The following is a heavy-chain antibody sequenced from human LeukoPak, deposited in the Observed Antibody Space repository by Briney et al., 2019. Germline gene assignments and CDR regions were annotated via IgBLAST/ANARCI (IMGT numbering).Heavy chain of an antibody. CDR2: ISSSGTTI. Sequence: PGGSLRLSCAGSGFTFSDFWMSWIRQAPGKGLEWISYISSSGTTIYYADSVKGRFTISRDNAKNSLYLQMNSLRADDTAIYYCARVSAGWYDGYVDWWGQGTLVTVSS. V-gene: IGHV3-11*01. J-gene: IGHJ4*02. CDR1: GFTFSDFW. CDR3: ARVSAGWYDGYVDW. D-gene: IGHD6-19*01.